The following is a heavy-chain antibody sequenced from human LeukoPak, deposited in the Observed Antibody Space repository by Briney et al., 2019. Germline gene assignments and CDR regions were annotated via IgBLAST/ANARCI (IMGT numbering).Heavy chain of an antibody. Sequence: PGGSLRLSCAASGFTFSNAWMNWVRQAPGKGLEWVGRIKSKTDGGTTDYAAPVKGRFTISRDDSKNTLYLQMNSLKTEDTAVYYCTTDPDYYDSSGYYRNWFDPWGQGTLVTVSS. J-gene: IGHJ5*02. D-gene: IGHD3-22*01. CDR1: GFTFSNAW. CDR2: IKSKTDGGTT. V-gene: IGHV3-15*07. CDR3: TTDPDYYDSSGYYRNWFDP.